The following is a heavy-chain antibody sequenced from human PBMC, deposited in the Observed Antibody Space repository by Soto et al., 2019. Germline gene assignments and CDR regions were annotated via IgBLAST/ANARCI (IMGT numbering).Heavy chain of an antibody. CDR2: ISGSGGST. CDR3: AIRAGYCSGGSCYPKPIDY. Sequence: GGSLRLSCAASGFTFSSYAMSWVRQAPGKGLEWVSAISGSGGSTYYADSVKGRFTISRDNSKNTLYLQMNSLRAEDTAVYYCAIRAGYCSGGSCYPKPIDYWGQGTLVTVSS. CDR1: GFTFSSYA. J-gene: IGHJ4*02. D-gene: IGHD2-15*01. V-gene: IGHV3-23*01.